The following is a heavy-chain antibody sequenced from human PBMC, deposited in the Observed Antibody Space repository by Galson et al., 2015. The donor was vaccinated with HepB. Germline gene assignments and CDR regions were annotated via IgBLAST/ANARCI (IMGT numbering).Heavy chain of an antibody. J-gene: IGHJ1*01. CDR2: SRHKVRGYNT. CDR1: GFTFSDHY. D-gene: IGHD3-9*01. CDR3: DRTYYDILSGPMYFQN. V-gene: IGHV3-72*01. Sequence: SLRLSCAGSGFTFSDHYMEWVRQAPGRGLEWVGRSRHKVRGYNTAYAASVKGRFTISRDDHKNSLHLHLSSLKTEDTAVYYCDRTYYDILSGPMYFQNWGQGTLVTVSS.